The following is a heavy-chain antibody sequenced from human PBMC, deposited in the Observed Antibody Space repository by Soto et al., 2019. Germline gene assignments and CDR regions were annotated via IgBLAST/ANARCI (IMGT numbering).Heavy chain of an antibody. CDR3: ARDLPSLEVRSYGMDV. CDR1: GGTFSSYR. CDR2: ITPVFGTP. Sequence: SVKVSCKVSGGTFSSYRFSWVRQAPGQGLEWMGGITPVFGTPDYAQKFQGRVTVTADRSTNTAYMELSRLTSEDTAVYYCARDLPSLEVRSYGMDVWGQGTKVTVSS. J-gene: IGHJ6*02. V-gene: IGHV1-69*06. D-gene: IGHD3-10*01.